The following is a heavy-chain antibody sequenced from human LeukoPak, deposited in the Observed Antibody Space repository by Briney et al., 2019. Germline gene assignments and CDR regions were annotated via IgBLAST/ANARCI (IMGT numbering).Heavy chain of an antibody. CDR1: GFAFSSFS. J-gene: IGHJ4*02. Sequence: PGGSLRLSCAASGFAFSSFSMCWVRQTPGKGLEWVSVITGSGESTSYADSVKGRFTISRDNSKNTVYLQMNSLTAEDTAIYYCVKVVRDYIDYWGQGTLVTVSS. V-gene: IGHV3-23*01. CDR3: VKVVRDYIDY. D-gene: IGHD3-10*01. CDR2: ITGSGEST.